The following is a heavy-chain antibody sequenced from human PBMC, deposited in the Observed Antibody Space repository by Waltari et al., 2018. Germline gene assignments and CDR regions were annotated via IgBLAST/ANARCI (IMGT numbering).Heavy chain of an antibody. CDR2: VSYSGTT. Sequence: QLKLQESGPRLVRPSENLSLICRVSVVSITSNRPSWAWIRQSPGQGLEWIGTVSYSGTTYISPSLKSRVSVSRDTSKNQVSLILGSVTAADMAVYYCATYIGASVGTAAFDVWGQGTMVTVSS. V-gene: IGHV4-39*01. J-gene: IGHJ3*01. CDR3: ATYIGASVGTAAFDV. CDR1: VVSITSNRPS. D-gene: IGHD5-12*01.